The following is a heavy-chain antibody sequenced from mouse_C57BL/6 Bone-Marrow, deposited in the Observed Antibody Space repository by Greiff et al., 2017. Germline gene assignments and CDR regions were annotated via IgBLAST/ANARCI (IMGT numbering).Heavy chain of an antibody. CDR3: TIYYYGSY. CDR1: GFNIKDDY. D-gene: IGHD1-1*01. Sequence: EVQLQQSGAELVRPGASVKLSCTASGFNIKDDYMHWVKQRPEQGLEWIGWIDPENGDTAYASKFQGKATITADTSSNTAYLQLSSLTSEDTAVYYCTIYYYGSYWGQGTTLTVSS. J-gene: IGHJ2*01. CDR2: IDPENGDT. V-gene: IGHV14-4*01.